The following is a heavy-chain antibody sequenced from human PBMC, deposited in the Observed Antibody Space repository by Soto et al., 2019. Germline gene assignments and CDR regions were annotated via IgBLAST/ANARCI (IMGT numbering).Heavy chain of an antibody. CDR3: ARGFPRSGSYYYAFDI. J-gene: IGHJ3*02. D-gene: IGHD1-26*01. Sequence: GGSLRLSCEASGFTFNTYSMHWVRQPPGKGLEWLAAIWYDGTQKYYADSVKGRSIISRDNSKKTLYLEMNSLRAEDTAVYYCARGFPRSGSYYYAFDIWGQGTMVTVSS. CDR1: GFTFNTYS. CDR2: IWYDGTQK. V-gene: IGHV3-33*01.